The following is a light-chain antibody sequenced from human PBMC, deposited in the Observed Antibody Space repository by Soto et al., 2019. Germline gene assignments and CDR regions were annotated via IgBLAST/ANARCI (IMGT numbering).Light chain of an antibody. Sequence: DIQMPQSPSSLSASVGDKVTITCRARQTIRNYVNWYQQQPWKAPNVVIYAASSLRSGVPSRFSGSGSGTHVTLTNSSLRPEYFAIYYCQQSYNPPYTLGQGTTLEI. J-gene: IGKJ2*01. CDR2: AAS. CDR1: QTIRNY. V-gene: IGKV1-39*01. CDR3: QQSYNPPYT.